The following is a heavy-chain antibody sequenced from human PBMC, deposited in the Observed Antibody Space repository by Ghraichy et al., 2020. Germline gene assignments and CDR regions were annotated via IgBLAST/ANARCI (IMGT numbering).Heavy chain of an antibody. CDR3: ARNRWFNRGVVTPHYYYGMDV. J-gene: IGHJ6*02. D-gene: IGHD4-23*01. CDR2: ISSSSSTI. Sequence: GGSLRLSCAASGFTFSSYSMNWVRQAPGKGLEWVSYISSSSSTIYYADSVKGRFTISRDNAKNSLYLQMNSLRDEDTAVYYCARNRWFNRGVVTPHYYYGMDVWGQGTTVTVSS. CDR1: GFTFSSYS. V-gene: IGHV3-48*02.